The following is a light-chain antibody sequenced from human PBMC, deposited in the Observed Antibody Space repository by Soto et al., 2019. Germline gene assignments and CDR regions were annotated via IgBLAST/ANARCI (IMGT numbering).Light chain of an antibody. J-gene: IGKJ2*01. CDR1: QSLPHSNGYNF. CDR2: LGS. Sequence: DIVMTQSPLSLPVTPGEPASISCRSSQSLPHSNGYNFLDWYLQKPGQSPQLLIYLGSNRASGVPDRFSGSGSGTDFTLKISRVEAEDVEVYYCMQALETPYTFGQGTKLEIK. CDR3: MQALETPYT. V-gene: IGKV2-28*01.